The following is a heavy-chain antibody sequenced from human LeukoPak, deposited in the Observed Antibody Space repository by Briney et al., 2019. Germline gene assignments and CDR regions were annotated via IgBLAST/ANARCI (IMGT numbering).Heavy chain of an antibody. V-gene: IGHV1-2*02. CDR2: INPNSGGT. J-gene: IGHJ5*02. D-gene: IGHD2-8*01. Sequence: GASVKVSCKASGYTFTSYDINWVRQAPGQGLEWMGWINPNSGGTNYAQKFQGRVTMTRDTSISTAYMELSRLRSDDTAVYYCARVPPLMVYAQHINWFDPWGQGTLVTVSS. CDR1: GYTFTSYD. CDR3: ARVPPLMVYAQHINWFDP.